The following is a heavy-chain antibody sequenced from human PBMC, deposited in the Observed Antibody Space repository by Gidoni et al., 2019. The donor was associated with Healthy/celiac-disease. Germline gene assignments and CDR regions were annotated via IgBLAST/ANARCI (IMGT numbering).Heavy chain of an antibody. J-gene: IGHJ6*02. Sequence: VQIVESGGRLVQPGLSLRLSCAASGFTFDDYAMHWVRQAPGKGLEWVSGISWNSGSIGYADSVKGRFTSSRDNAKNSLDLQMNSLRAEDTALYYCAILGSSVYGTNYYYGMDVWGQGTTVTVSS. V-gene: IGHV3-9*01. CDR3: AILGSSVYGTNYYYGMDV. CDR2: ISWNSGSI. D-gene: IGHD1-1*01. CDR1: GFTFDDYA.